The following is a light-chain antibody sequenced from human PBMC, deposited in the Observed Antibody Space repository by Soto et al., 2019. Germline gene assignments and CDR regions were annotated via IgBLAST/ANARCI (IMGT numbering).Light chain of an antibody. CDR3: QQLNSFPIT. J-gene: IGKJ5*01. Sequence: IQMTWCPSSLSSCVGDGLTITRQASQDISNYLRWYQQKLGKAPERLIYDASNLETGVPSMFSGSGAGTEFTLTITSLQPEDFATYYCQQLNSFPITSGQGPGPVI. CDR2: DAS. V-gene: IGKV1-33*01. CDR1: QDISNY.